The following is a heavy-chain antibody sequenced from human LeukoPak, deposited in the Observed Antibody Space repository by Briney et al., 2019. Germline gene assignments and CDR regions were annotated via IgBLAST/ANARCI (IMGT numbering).Heavy chain of an antibody. Sequence: SETLSLTCTVSGYSISSGHYWAWIRQSPEKGLECIATMFHSGSTYYNPFLKSRVTTSVDTSKNEFSLNLSSVTAADTAVYYCARAGTNLGDYDYWGQGTLVTVSS. V-gene: IGHV4-38-2*02. CDR3: ARAGTNLGDYDY. CDR2: MFHSGST. CDR1: GYSISSGHY. D-gene: IGHD4-17*01. J-gene: IGHJ4*02.